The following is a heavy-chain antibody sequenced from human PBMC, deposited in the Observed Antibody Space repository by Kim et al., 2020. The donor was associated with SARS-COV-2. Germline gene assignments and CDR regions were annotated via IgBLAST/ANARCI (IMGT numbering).Heavy chain of an antibody. CDR1: GGSISSYY. CDR3: ARRRYSYGHGWFDP. V-gene: IGHV4-59*08. D-gene: IGHD5-18*01. J-gene: IGHJ5*02. CDR2: IYYSGST. Sequence: SETLSLTCTVSGGSISSYYWSWIRQPPGKGLEWIGYIYYSGSTNYNPSLKSRVTISVDTSKNQFSLKLSSVTAADTAVYYCARRRYSYGHGWFDPWGQGT.